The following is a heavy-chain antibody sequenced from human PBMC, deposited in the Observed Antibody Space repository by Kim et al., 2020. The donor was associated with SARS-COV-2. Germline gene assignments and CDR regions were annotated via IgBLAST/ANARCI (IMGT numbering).Heavy chain of an antibody. CDR2: INSNNGGT. V-gene: IGHV1-2*02. CDR1: GYTFTNYF. Sequence: ASVKVSCKASGYTFTNYFFLWVRQAPGQGLEWMGWINSNNGGTNYVQKFQGRVTLTRDTSISTAYMGLSSLRSDDTAVYYCATSDGPDCSTASCFAYWGQGTLVTVSS. CDR3: ATSDGPDCSTASCFAY. J-gene: IGHJ4*02. D-gene: IGHD2-2*01.